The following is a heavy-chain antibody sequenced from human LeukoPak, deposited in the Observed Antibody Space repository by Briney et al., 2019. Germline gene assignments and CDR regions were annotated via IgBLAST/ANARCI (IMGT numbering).Heavy chain of an antibody. CDR3: AKTPVVVVGDYFDY. V-gene: IGHV3-23*01. CDR1: GFTFSSYA. Sequence: GGSLRLSCAASGFTFSSYAMSWVRQAPGKGLEWVSAISSSGGSTYYADPVKGRFTISRDNSKNTLYLQMNSLRAEDTAVYYCAKTPVVVVGDYFDYWGQGTLVTVSS. CDR2: ISSSGGST. J-gene: IGHJ4*02. D-gene: IGHD3-16*01.